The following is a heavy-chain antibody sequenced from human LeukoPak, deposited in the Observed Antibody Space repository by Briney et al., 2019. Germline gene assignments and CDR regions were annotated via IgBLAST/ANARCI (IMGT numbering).Heavy chain of an antibody. CDR2: ISSSSSYI. CDR1: GFTFSSYS. J-gene: IGHJ6*03. V-gene: IGHV3-21*01. CDR3: ARVTRYYYYMDV. D-gene: IGHD4-23*01. Sequence: GGSLRLSCAASGFTFSSYSMHWVRQAPGKGLEWVSSISSSSSYIYYADSVKGRFTISRDNAKKSLFLQMNTLRAEDTAVYYCARVTRYYYYMDVWGKGTTVTVSS.